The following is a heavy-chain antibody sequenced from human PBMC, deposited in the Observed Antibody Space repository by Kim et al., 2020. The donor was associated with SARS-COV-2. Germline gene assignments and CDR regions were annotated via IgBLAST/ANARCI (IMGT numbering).Heavy chain of an antibody. J-gene: IGHJ4*02. D-gene: IGHD6-13*01. CDR2: ISSSGSTI. CDR1: GFTFSDYY. Sequence: GGSLRLSCAASGFTFSDYYMSWIRQAPGKGLEWVSYISSSGSTIYYADSVKGQFTISRDNAKNSLYLQMNSLRAEDTAVYYCARDAFIGSSPFDYWGQGTLVTVSS. CDR3: ARDAFIGSSPFDY. V-gene: IGHV3-11*01.